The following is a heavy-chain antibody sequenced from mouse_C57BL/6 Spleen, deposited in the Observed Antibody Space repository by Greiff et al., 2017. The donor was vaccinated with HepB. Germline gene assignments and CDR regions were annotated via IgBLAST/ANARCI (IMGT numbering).Heavy chain of an antibody. CDR3: ARWHYGNFDY. V-gene: IGHV1-52*01. D-gene: IGHD1-1*01. CDR2: IDPSDSEP. CDR1: GYTFTSYW. Sequence: QVQLKQPGAELVRPGSSVKLSCKASGYTFTSYWMHWVKQRPIQGLEWIGNIDPSDSEPHYNQKFKDKATLTVDKSSSTAYMQLSSLTSEDSAVYYCARWHYGNFDYWGQGTTLTVSS. J-gene: IGHJ2*01.